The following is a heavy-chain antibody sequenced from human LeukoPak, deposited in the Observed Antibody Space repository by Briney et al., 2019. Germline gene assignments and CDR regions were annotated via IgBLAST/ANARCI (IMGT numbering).Heavy chain of an antibody. CDR2: ISGSGGST. J-gene: IGHJ5*02. Sequence: GGSLRLSCAASGFTFSNYAMTWVRQAPGKGLEWVSAISGSGGSTYYADSVKGRFTISRDNSKNTLYLQMNSLRAEDTAVYYCAKGHDSSGYYWDWFDPWGQGTLVTVSS. CDR3: AKGHDSSGYYWDWFDP. D-gene: IGHD3-22*01. V-gene: IGHV3-23*01. CDR1: GFTFSNYA.